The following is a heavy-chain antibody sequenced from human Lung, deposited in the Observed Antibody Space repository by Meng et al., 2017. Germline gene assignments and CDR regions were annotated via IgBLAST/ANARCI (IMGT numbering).Heavy chain of an antibody. D-gene: IGHD6-19*01. V-gene: IGHV4-39*01. CDR3: VRSSAWVRTGFDP. J-gene: IGHJ5*02. CDR2: IGHSGFT. Sequence: QRRGAGPGRVKPAEALSLTCSLSGGSISTIGYYWGWIRQPPGKGLEWIGSIGHSGFTYYTPSLKSRVAVSLDTSKSQFSLMLTSVTATDTAVYYCVRSSAWVRTGFDPWGQGTLVTVSS. CDR1: GGSISTIGYY.